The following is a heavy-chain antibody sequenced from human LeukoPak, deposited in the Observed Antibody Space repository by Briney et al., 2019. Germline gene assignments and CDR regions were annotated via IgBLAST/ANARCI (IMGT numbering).Heavy chain of an antibody. CDR3: AKDSQWLVRDYYFDY. J-gene: IGHJ4*02. CDR2: IRYDGYYE. Sequence: GGSLRLSCAASGFTFSSYGMHRVRQAPGKGLEWVAFIRYDGYYEYYADSVKGRFTISRDNSKNTLYLQMSSLRTEDTAVYYCAKDSQWLVRDYYFDYWGQGTLVTVSS. CDR1: GFTFSSYG. D-gene: IGHD6-19*01. V-gene: IGHV3-30*02.